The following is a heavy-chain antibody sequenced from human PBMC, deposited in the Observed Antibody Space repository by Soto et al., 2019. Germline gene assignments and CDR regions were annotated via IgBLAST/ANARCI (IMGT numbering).Heavy chain of an antibody. D-gene: IGHD2-15*01. V-gene: IGHV3-30-3*01. Sequence: PGESLRLSYAASGFTFSSYAMHWVRQAPGKGLERVAVISYDGSNKYYADSVKGRFTISRDNSKNTLYLQMNSLRAEDKSVYYCARTCSGGTCSFDYWGQGTLVTVSS. CDR2: ISYDGSNK. J-gene: IGHJ4*02. CDR3: ARTCSGGTCSFDY. CDR1: GFTFSSYA.